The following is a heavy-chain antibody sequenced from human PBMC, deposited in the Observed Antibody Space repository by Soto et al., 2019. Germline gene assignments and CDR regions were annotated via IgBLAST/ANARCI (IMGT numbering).Heavy chain of an antibody. J-gene: IGHJ4*02. CDR3: AKSPGMYYYDSSGYYHYDY. CDR1: GFTVSTNY. Sequence: GGSLRLSCAASGFTVSTNYISWVRQAPGKGLEWVSAISGSGVSTYYADSVKGRFTISRDNSKNTLYLQMNSLRAEDTAVYYCAKSPGMYYYDSSGYYHYDYWGQGTLVTVSS. D-gene: IGHD3-22*01. CDR2: ISGSGVST. V-gene: IGHV3-23*01.